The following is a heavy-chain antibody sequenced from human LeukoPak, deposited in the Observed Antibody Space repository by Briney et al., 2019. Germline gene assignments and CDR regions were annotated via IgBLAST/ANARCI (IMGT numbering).Heavy chain of an antibody. V-gene: IGHV4-34*01. CDR1: GGSFSGYY. D-gene: IGHD1-26*01. CDR2: INHSGST. J-gene: IGHJ4*02. CDR3: ARVVGATDY. Sequence: SETLSLTCAVYGGSFSGYYWSWIRQPPGKGLEWIGEINHSGSTNYNPSLKSRVTISVDTSKNQFSLKLSSVTAADTAVYYCARVVGATDYWGQGTLVTVSS.